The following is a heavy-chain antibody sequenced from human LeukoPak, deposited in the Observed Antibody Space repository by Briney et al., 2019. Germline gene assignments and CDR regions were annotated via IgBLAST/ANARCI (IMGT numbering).Heavy chain of an antibody. CDR1: GGSFRSYY. CDR2: INHSGST. J-gene: IGHJ4*02. V-gene: IGHV4-34*01. CDR3: ASQLCTSATCYAYFDY. Sequence: SETLSLSCGVSGGSFRSYYWNWIRQPPGKGLEWIGEINHSGSTNYNAYLKSRATMSGDTSKKQLSLKLSSVTAADTAVYCCASQLCTSATCYAYFDYWGEGGLVTVS. D-gene: IGHD2-2*01.